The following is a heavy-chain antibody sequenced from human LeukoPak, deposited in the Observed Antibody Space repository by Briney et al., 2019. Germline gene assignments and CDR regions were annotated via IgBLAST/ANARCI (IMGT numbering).Heavy chain of an antibody. CDR2: IIPIFGTA. CDR1: GGTFSSYA. J-gene: IGHJ4*02. Sequence: SVKVSCKASGGTFSSYAISWVRQAPGQGLEWMGGIIPIFGTANYAQKFQGRVTITTDEPTSTAYMELTSLRSEDTAVYYCARVSVDSGYFYLDLWGQGTQVTVSS. D-gene: IGHD3-22*01. CDR3: ARVSVDSGYFYLDL. V-gene: IGHV1-69*05.